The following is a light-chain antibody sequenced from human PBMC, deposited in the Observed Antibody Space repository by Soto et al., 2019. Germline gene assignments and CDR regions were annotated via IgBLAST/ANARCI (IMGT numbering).Light chain of an antibody. Sequence: EVVMSHSLDTLYVSTGEGGTLSCRASQSVSSNLAWYQQKVGQAPRPLMYGASTRATGIPAMFSGSGSGTEFTLTISSLQSEDFAVYYCQQYNSWPPISFGQGTRLEI. CDR2: GAS. J-gene: IGKJ5*01. CDR3: QQYNSWPPIS. V-gene: IGKV3-15*01. CDR1: QSVSSN.